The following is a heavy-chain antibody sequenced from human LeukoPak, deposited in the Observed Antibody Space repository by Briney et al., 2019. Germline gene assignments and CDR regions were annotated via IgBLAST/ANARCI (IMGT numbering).Heavy chain of an antibody. CDR2: INHSGSI. D-gene: IGHD4-17*01. V-gene: IGHV4-34*01. J-gene: IGHJ6*02. CDR3: ARAPRPANDYGDYYYYYGMDV. CDR1: GGSFSGYY. Sequence: SETLSLTCAVYGGSFSGYYWSWIRQPPEKGLEWIGEINHSGSINYNPFLKSRVTISVDTSKNQFSLKLSSVTAADTAVYYCARAPRPANDYGDYYYYYGMDVWGQGTTVTVSS.